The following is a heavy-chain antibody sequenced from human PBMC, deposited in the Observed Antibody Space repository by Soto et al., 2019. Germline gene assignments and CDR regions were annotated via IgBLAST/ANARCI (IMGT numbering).Heavy chain of an antibody. J-gene: IGHJ4*02. CDR2: IWYDGSNK. Sequence: QVQLVESGGGVVQPGRSLRLSCAASGFTFSSYGMHWVRQAPGKGLEWVAVIWYDGSNKYYADSVKGRFTISRDNSKNTLYLQMNSLRAEDTAVYYCARGEFIVGATLSVYWGQGTLVTVSS. D-gene: IGHD1-26*01. CDR1: GFTFSSYG. CDR3: ARGEFIVGATLSVY. V-gene: IGHV3-33*01.